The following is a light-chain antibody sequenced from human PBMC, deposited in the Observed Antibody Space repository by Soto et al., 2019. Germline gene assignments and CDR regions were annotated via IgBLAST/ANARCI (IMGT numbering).Light chain of an antibody. CDR2: DAS. CDR3: QQYDSYWR. J-gene: IGKJ1*01. CDR1: QSISNW. V-gene: IGKV1-5*01. Sequence: DKQMTLSPSTQSSSVKDRVTITCRASQSISNWLAWYQQKPGKAPKLLIYDASSLEIGVPLRFSGSRSGTEFTLTISSMQPEDFATYYCQQYDSYWRFGQGTMVDIK.